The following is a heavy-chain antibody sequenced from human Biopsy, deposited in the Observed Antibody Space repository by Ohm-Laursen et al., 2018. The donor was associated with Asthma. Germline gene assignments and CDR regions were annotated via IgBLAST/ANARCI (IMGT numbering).Heavy chain of an antibody. D-gene: IGHD3-22*01. J-gene: IGHJ4*02. CDR2: ILTKFDIT. CDR1: GGSFSNFA. V-gene: IGHV1-69*04. CDR3: ARSYDTDSYPVLVLDY. Sequence: SLKVSCKASGGSFSNFAFSWVRQAPGHGLEWMGTILTKFDITSYAEKFQGRVTITADKSTSTTYMELSRLRSEDTAVYYCARSYDTDSYPVLVLDYWGQGTLVTVSS.